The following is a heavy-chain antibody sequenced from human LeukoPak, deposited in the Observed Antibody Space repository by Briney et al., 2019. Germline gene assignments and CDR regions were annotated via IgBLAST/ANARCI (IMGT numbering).Heavy chain of an antibody. V-gene: IGHV3-23*01. Sequence: GGSLRLSCAASGFTFSSYAMSWIRQAPGKGLEWVSAISDSGGSTYYADSVKGRFTIYRDNSKNTLYLQMNSLRAEDTAVYYCVKLRVLVTAVVHTDFDYWGQGTLVSVSS. D-gene: IGHD2-21*02. CDR3: VKLRVLVTAVVHTDFDY. J-gene: IGHJ4*02. CDR2: ISDSGGST. CDR1: GFTFSSYA.